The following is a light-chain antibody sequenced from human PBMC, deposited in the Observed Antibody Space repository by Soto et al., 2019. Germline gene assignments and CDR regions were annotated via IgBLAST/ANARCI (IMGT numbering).Light chain of an antibody. Sequence: QSVLTQPPSAAGTPGQRVTIPCSGSSSNIGSNTVNWYQQLPGTAPKPLIYSNNQRPSGVPDRFSGSKSGTSASLAISGLPSEDEADYDCAAWDDSLHAPHVVFGGGTKLTVL. V-gene: IGLV1-44*01. CDR1: SSNIGSNT. CDR3: AAWDDSLHAPHVV. J-gene: IGLJ2*01. CDR2: SNN.